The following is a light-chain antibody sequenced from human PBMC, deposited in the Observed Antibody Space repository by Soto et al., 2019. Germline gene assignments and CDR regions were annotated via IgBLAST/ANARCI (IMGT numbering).Light chain of an antibody. V-gene: IGKV3-15*01. Sequence: EIVMTQSPATLSVSPGERATLSCRASQRVSSNLAWYQHKPGQAPRLLIYGASTRATDIPAKFSGSGSETEFSLTISSLQSEDFALYYCQQYNSWPLTFDGGTKVDIK. CDR2: GAS. CDR1: QRVSSN. CDR3: QQYNSWPLT. J-gene: IGKJ4*01.